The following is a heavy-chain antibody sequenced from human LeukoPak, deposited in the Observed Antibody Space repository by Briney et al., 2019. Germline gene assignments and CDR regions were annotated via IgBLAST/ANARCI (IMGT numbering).Heavy chain of an antibody. D-gene: IGHD6-13*01. V-gene: IGHV4-39*01. CDR2: IYYSGTT. CDR1: GGSISSSYKY. CDR3: ARSTAAEGPTHNWFDP. Sequence: SETLSLTCTVSGGSISSSYKYWGWVRQPPGRGLEWIGSIYYSGTTYYNPSLKSRVTISVDTSKNQFSLKLTSVTAADTAVYYCARSTAAEGPTHNWFDPWGQGTLVTVPS. J-gene: IGHJ5*02.